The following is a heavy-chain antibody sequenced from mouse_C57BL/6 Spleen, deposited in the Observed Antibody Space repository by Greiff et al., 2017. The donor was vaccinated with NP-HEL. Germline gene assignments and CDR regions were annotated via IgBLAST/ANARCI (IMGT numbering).Heavy chain of an antibody. V-gene: IGHV5-17*01. CDR2: ISSGSSTI. CDR3: ARDYDYGYYAMDY. D-gene: IGHD2-4*01. Sequence: EVQRVESGGGLVKPGGSLKLSCAASGFTFSDYGMHWVRQAPEKGLEWVAYISSGSSTIYYADTVKGRFTISRDNAKNTLFLQMTSLRSEDTVMYYCARDYDYGYYAMDYWGQGTSVTVSS. J-gene: IGHJ4*01. CDR1: GFTFSDYG.